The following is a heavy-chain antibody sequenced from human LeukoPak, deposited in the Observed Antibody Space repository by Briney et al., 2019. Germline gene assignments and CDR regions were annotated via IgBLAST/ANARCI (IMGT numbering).Heavy chain of an antibody. CDR3: ARAQNDYGDSANFDY. V-gene: IGHV4-61*01. D-gene: IGHD4-17*01. CDR2: IYYSGST. J-gene: IGHJ4*02. CDR1: GGSVSSGSYY. Sequence: SETLSLTCTVSGGSVSSGSYYWSWIRQPPGKGLEWIGYIYYSGSTNYNPSPKSRVTISVDTSKNQFSLKLSSVTAADTAVYYCARAQNDYGDSANFDYWGQGTLVTVSS.